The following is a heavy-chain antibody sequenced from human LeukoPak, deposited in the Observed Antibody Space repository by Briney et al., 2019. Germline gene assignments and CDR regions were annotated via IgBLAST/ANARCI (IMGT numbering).Heavy chain of an antibody. D-gene: IGHD2-21*02. CDR2: INPNSGDT. CDR1: GYTFTGYY. J-gene: IGHJ4*02. CDR3: ARLGGPFCGGDCYPEY. V-gene: IGHV1-2*02. Sequence: ASVKVSCKASGYTFTGYYMHWVRQAPGQGLEWMGWINPNSGDTNYAQKFQGRVTMTRDTSIRTAYMELSRLRSDDTAVYYCARLGGPFCGGDCYPEYWGQGTLVTVSS.